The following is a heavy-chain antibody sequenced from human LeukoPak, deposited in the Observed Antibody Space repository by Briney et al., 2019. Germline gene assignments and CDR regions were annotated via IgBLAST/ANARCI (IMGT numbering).Heavy chain of an antibody. CDR1: GYTFTSYG. Sequence: ASVKVSCKASGYTFTSYGISWVRQAPGQGLEWMGWISAYNGNTNYAQKLQGRVTMTTDTSTSTANMELRSLRSDDTAVYYCARLSDSSGWGYFDYWGQGTLVTVSS. CDR2: ISAYNGNT. D-gene: IGHD6-19*01. V-gene: IGHV1-18*04. J-gene: IGHJ4*02. CDR3: ARLSDSSGWGYFDY.